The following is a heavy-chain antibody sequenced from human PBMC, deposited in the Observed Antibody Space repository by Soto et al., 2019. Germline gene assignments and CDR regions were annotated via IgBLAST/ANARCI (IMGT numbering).Heavy chain of an antibody. CDR3: AKDSGYCSSTSCPPPINPDV. D-gene: IGHD2-2*01. V-gene: IGHV3-23*01. J-gene: IGHJ6*02. CDR2: ISGSGGST. Sequence: GGSLRLSCAASGFTFSSYAMSWVRQAPGKGLEWVSAISGSGGSTYYADSVKGRFTISRDNSKYTLYLQMNSLRAEDTAVYYCAKDSGYCSSTSCPPPINPDVWGQGTTVTVSS. CDR1: GFTFSSYA.